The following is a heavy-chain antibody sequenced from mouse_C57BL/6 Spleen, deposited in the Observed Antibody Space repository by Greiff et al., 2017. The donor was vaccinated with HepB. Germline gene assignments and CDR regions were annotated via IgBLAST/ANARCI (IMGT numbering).Heavy chain of an antibody. J-gene: IGHJ2*01. Sequence: QVQLQQPGAELVRPGTSVKLSCKASGYTFTSYWMHWVKQRPGQGLEWIGVIDPSDSYTNYNQKFKGKATLTVDTSSSTAYMQLSSLTSEDSAVYYCARTRRTPYYFDYWGQGTTLTVSS. CDR3: ARTRRTPYYFDY. CDR1: GYTFTSYW. V-gene: IGHV1-59*01. D-gene: IGHD2-12*01. CDR2: IDPSDSYT.